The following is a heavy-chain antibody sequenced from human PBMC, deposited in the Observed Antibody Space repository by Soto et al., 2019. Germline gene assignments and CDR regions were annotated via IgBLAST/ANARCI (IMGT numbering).Heavy chain of an antibody. Sequence: QVQLEQSGAEVKKPGSSVKVSCKASGGTFSSYAISWVRQAPGQGLEWMGGIIPIFGTANYAQKFQGRVTITADKSTSTAYMELSSLRSEDTAVYYCARGVGETSGTAPAFDYWGQGTLVTVSS. V-gene: IGHV1-69*06. CDR1: GGTFSSYA. J-gene: IGHJ4*02. CDR3: ARGVGETSGTAPAFDY. CDR2: IIPIFGTA. D-gene: IGHD1-1*01.